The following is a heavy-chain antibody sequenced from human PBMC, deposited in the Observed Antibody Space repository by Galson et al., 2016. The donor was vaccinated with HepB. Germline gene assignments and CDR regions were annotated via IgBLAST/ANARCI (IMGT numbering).Heavy chain of an antibody. CDR3: ISSGWYIGFDY. CDR1: GLTFRDYA. Sequence: LRLSCAVSGLTFRDYAMHWVRQTPGKGLEWVAIISYDGSNTKYADSVKGRFTISRDESKSTLYLQMNSLRGDDTAVYYCISSGWYIGFDYWGQGTLVTVSS. D-gene: IGHD6-19*01. J-gene: IGHJ4*02. V-gene: IGHV3-30*03. CDR2: ISYDGSNT.